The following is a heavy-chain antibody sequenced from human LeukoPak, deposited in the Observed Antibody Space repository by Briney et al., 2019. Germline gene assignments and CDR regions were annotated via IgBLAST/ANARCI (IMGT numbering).Heavy chain of an antibody. Sequence: PGGSLRLSCADSGCTFSSYEMNWVRQVPGKGLEWVSYISSSGGTINYAESVKGRFTISRDNAKNSLYLQMTSLRAEDTAVYYCAKDSSGWVYFEYWGQGTLVTVSS. CDR3: AKDSSGWVYFEY. J-gene: IGHJ4*02. CDR2: ISSSGGTI. D-gene: IGHD6-19*01. V-gene: IGHV3-48*03. CDR1: GCTFSSYE.